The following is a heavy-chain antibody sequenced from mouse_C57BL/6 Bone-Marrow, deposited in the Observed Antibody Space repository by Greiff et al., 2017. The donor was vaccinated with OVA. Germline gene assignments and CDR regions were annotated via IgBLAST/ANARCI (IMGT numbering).Heavy chain of an antibody. J-gene: IGHJ3*01. Sequence: QVHVKQSGAELARPGASVKLSCKASGYTFTSYGISWVKQRTGQGLEWIGEIYPRSGNTYYNEKFKGKATLTADKSSSTAYMELRSLTSEDSAVYFCARSGWFAYWGQGTLVTVSA. V-gene: IGHV1-81*01. CDR1: GYTFTSYG. CDR3: ARSGWFAY. CDR2: IYPRSGNT.